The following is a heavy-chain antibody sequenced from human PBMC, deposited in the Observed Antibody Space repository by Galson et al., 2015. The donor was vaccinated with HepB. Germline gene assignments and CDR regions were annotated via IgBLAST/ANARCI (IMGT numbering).Heavy chain of an antibody. J-gene: IGHJ6*02. V-gene: IGHV1-69*06. CDR3: ASEVKLGYGMNV. CDR1: GGTFSTSA. Sequence: SVTVSCKASGGTFSTSAINRVRQAPGQGLDWMGGIIPIFGTLKYAQRFQGRVTITADMSTATAYIELNSLRSEDTAVYYRASEVKLGYGMNVWGQGTTITVSS. CDR2: IIPIFGTL. D-gene: IGHD3-16*01.